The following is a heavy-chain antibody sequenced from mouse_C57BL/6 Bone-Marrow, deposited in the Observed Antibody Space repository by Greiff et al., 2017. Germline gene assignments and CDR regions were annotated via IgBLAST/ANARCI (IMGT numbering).Heavy chain of an antibody. J-gene: IGHJ4*01. CDR2: INPNNGGT. Sequence: EVKLQQSGPELVKPGASVKISCKASGYTFTDYYMNWVKQSHGKSLEWIGDINPNNGGTSYNQKFKGKATLTVDKSSSTAYMELRSLTSEDSAVYYCARDYVNLYYAMDYWGQGTSVTVSS. V-gene: IGHV1-26*01. CDR1: GYTFTDYY. CDR3: ARDYVNLYYAMDY. D-gene: IGHD2-1*01.